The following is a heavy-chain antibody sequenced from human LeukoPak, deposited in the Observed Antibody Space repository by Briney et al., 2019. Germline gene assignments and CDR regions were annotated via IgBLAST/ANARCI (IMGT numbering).Heavy chain of an antibody. D-gene: IGHD3-16*01. Sequence: ASETLSLTCTVSGDSISSSTSYWGWLRQPPGKGLEWIGIIYYSGDTYYNPSLTSRVTISLDTSKNQFSLNLSSVTAADTALYYCARRLGGLHDYWGQGTLVTVSS. CDR3: ARRLGGLHDY. CDR1: GDSISSSTSY. V-gene: IGHV4-39*01. CDR2: IYYSGDT. J-gene: IGHJ4*02.